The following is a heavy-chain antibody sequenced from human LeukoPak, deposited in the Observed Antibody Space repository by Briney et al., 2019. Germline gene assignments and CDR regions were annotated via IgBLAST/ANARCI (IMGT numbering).Heavy chain of an antibody. CDR1: GFTFSSYW. D-gene: IGHD5-18*01. CDR3: ASLSLDTAMAPEAY. Sequence: GGSLRLSCAASGFTFSSYWMHWVRQAPGKGLVWVSRINTDGSSTSYADSVKGRFTISRDNAKNSLYLQMNSLRAEDTAVYYCASLSLDTAMAPEAYWGQGTLVTVSS. CDR2: INTDGSST. V-gene: IGHV3-74*01. J-gene: IGHJ4*02.